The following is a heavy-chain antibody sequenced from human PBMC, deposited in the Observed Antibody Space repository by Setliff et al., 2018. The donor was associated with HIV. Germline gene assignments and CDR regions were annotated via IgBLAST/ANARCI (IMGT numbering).Heavy chain of an antibody. J-gene: IGHJ4*02. D-gene: IGHD2-21*01. V-gene: IGHV3-11*04. CDR2: ISVSGTDI. CDR3: AIEDGCGGHYHS. CDR1: GFTFTNYY. Sequence: GGSLRLSCAASGFTFTNYYMSWIRQAPGKGLELLSYISVSGTDIKYADSVKGRFSISRDNAKNSLYLQIHSLTAEDTAVYYCAIEDGCGGHYHSWGQGTLVTVSS.